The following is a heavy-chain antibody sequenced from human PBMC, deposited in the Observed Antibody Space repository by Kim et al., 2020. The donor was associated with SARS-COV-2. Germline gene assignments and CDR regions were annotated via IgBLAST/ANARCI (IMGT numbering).Heavy chain of an antibody. CDR2: ISSSSSYI. Sequence: GGSLRLSCAASGFTFSSYSMNWVRQAPGKGLEWVSSISSSSSYIYYADSVKGRFTISRDNAKNSLYLQMNSLRAEDTAVYYCARENREGLGTDYWGQGTLVTVSS. J-gene: IGHJ4*02. D-gene: IGHD3-10*01. V-gene: IGHV3-21*01. CDR1: GFTFSSYS. CDR3: ARENREGLGTDY.